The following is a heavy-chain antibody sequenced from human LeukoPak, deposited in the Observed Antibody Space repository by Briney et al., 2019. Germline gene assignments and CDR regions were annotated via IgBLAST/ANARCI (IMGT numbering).Heavy chain of an antibody. D-gene: IGHD1-26*01. CDR1: GYTLTGYY. CDR3: ARFPGDSGSYFYPFDY. CDR2: INPNSGGT. Sequence: GASEKVSCKDSGYTLTGYYMHWVRQAPGQGLEWMGWINPNSGGTNDAQKFQGRVTMTRDMSISTAYMELSRLRSDDTAVYYCARFPGDSGSYFYPFDYWGQGTLVTVSS. J-gene: IGHJ4*02. V-gene: IGHV1-2*02.